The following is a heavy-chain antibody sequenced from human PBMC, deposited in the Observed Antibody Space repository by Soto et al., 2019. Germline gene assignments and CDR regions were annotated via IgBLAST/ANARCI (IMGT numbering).Heavy chain of an antibody. CDR2: IYYSGNT. D-gene: IGHD3-22*01. V-gene: IGHV4-31*03. CDR3: ARATYYYDSSGYSDRVLDY. J-gene: IGHJ4*02. CDR1: GGSISSGGYY. Sequence: QVQLQESGPGLVKPSQTLSLTCTVSGGSISSGGYYWSWIRQHPGKGLEWIGYIYYSGNTYSNPSLKSRVTISEDTSKNQFSLKLSSVTAADTAVYYCARATYYYDSSGYSDRVLDYWGQGTLVTVSS.